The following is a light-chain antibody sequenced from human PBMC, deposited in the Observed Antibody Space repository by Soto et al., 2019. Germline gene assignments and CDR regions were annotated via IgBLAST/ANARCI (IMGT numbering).Light chain of an antibody. CDR2: KVS. V-gene: IGKV2D-30*01. CDR3: MEGRDWGI. CDR1: ARLVYSAGNTS. Sequence: DVVMTQSPLSLPVTLGQPASISCRSSARLVYSAGNTSLNWFHQRPGQSPRRVIYKVSDWDSGFPDRFSASRSDSDFTVRSSRVEAGAEAVGDGMEGRDWGIFGGRNKVEI. J-gene: IGKJ4*01.